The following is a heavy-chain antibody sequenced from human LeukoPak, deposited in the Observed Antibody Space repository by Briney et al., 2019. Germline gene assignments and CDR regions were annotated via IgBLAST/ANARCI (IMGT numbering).Heavy chain of an antibody. Sequence: PSGTLSLTCAVSGRSISSSRWWRRVGQPPGKGLEWIGEIYHSGSTNYNPSLKSRVTISVDKSKNQLSLKMTSVTAADTAVYYCARKGYSSPYYFDYWGQGTLVTVSS. CDR2: IYHSGST. CDR1: GRSISSSRW. V-gene: IGHV4-4*02. D-gene: IGHD3-22*01. CDR3: ARKGYSSPYYFDY. J-gene: IGHJ4*02.